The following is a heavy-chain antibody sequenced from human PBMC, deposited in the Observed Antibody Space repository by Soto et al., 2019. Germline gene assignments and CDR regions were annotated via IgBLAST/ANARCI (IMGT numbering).Heavy chain of an antibody. D-gene: IGHD3-10*01. CDR3: VIDDAARGFGELDY. Sequence: VSLRLSCAASGFAFSPAWMTWVRQAPGKGLEWVALIKSKTSGETRAYAAPVKGRFTISRDDSENTVFLQMDSLKTEDTAVYYCVIDDAARGFGELDYWGRGTLVTVSS. J-gene: IGHJ4*02. CDR1: GFAFSPAW. CDR2: IKSKTSGETR. V-gene: IGHV3-15*01.